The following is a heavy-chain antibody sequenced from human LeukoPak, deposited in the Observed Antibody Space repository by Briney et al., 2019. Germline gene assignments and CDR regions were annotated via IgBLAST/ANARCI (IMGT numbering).Heavy chain of an antibody. CDR1: GGSISSYY. D-gene: IGHD3-22*01. Sequence: SETLSLTCTVSGGSISSYYWSWIRQPAGKGLEWIGRIYTSGSTNYNPSLKSRVTMSVDTSKNQFSLKLSSVTAADTAVYYCARDDSSGYYVGYYFDYWGQGTLVTVSS. J-gene: IGHJ4*02. CDR2: IYTSGST. V-gene: IGHV4-4*07. CDR3: ARDDSSGYYVGYYFDY.